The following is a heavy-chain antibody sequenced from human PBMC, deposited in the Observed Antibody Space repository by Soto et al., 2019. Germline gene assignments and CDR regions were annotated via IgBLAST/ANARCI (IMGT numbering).Heavy chain of an antibody. CDR1: GYTFTSYG. D-gene: IGHD6-6*01. CDR2: ISAYNGNT. J-gene: IGHJ6*02. V-gene: IGHV1-18*01. CDR3: ASETGAARPGDYYYYGMDV. Sequence: ASVKVSCKASGYTFTSYGISWVRQAPGQGLEWMGWISAYNGNTNYAQKLQGRVTMTTDTSTSTAYMELRSLRSDDTAVYYCASETGAARPGDYYYYGMDVWGQGTTVTVSS.